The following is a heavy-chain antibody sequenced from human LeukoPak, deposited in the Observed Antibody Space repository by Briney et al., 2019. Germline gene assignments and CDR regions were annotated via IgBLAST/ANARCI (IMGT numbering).Heavy chain of an antibody. J-gene: IGHJ4*02. D-gene: IGHD1-26*01. Sequence: ASVKLSCKASGYTFTSYGNSWVRHAPAQGLEWMGWIRAYNGNTNYAQKPQGRLNITTDTSTSTPFSEQRSLRADDTAVYYCPREGGYPARDYWGQGTLVTVSS. CDR2: IRAYNGNT. V-gene: IGHV1-18*01. CDR3: PREGGYPARDY. CDR1: GYTFTSYG.